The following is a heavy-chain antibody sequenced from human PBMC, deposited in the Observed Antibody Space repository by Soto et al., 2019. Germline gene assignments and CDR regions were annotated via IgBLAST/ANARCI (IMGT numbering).Heavy chain of an antibody. CDR3: ARDRAAGTSYYYYGMDV. CDR1: GGSVSSGSYY. D-gene: IGHD1-1*01. CDR2: IYYSGST. V-gene: IGHV4-61*01. Sequence: QVQLQESGPGLVKPSETLSLTCTVSGGSVSSGSYYWSWIRQPPGKGLEWIGYIYYSGSTNYNPSLKSRVTISVDTSKNQFSLKLSSVTAADTAVYYCARDRAAGTSYYYYGMDVWGQGTTVTVSS. J-gene: IGHJ6*02.